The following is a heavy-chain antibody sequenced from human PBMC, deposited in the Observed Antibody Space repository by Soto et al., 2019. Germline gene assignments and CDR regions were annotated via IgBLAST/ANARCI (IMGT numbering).Heavy chain of an antibody. CDR3: ARHRRTTVAKFYFDN. D-gene: IGHD4-4*01. V-gene: IGHV4-59*08. J-gene: IGHJ4*02. CDR1: GGSINSYC. CDR2: IFDSGNA. Sequence: QVQLQESVPGLVKPSETLSLTCTVSGGSINSYCWSWIRQPPGKGLEWIAYIFDSGNANYNPSLKSRVTISVDTSKNQFSLKLTSVTAADTAVYYCARHRRTTVAKFYFDNWGQGALVNVSS.